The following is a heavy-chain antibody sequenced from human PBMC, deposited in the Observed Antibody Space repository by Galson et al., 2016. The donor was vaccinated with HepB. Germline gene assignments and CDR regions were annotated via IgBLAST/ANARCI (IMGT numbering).Heavy chain of an antibody. D-gene: IGHD6-25*01. CDR1: GDTFTGYY. Sequence: SVKVSCKASGDTFTGYYIHWVRQAPGQGLEWMAWLSANSGATNYAQKFQGWVTMTRDTSISTAYMELTSLTSDATAIYYCATSTGYRSGWGAFDIWGQGTMVTV. V-gene: IGHV1-2*04. J-gene: IGHJ3*02. CDR2: LSANSGAT. CDR3: ATSTGYRSGWGAFDI.